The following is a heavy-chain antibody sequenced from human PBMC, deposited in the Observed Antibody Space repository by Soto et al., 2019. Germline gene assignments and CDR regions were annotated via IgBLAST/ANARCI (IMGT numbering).Heavy chain of an antibody. CDR2: ISSSSSYI. V-gene: IGHV3-21*01. CDR1: GFTFSSYS. Sequence: PGESLKISCAASGFTFSSYSMNWVRQAPGKGLEWVSSISSSSSYIYYADSVKGRFTISRDNAKNSLYLQMNSLRAEDTAVYYCARAPAAGTVFDYWGQGTLVTVSS. CDR3: ARAPAAGTVFDY. D-gene: IGHD6-13*01. J-gene: IGHJ4*02.